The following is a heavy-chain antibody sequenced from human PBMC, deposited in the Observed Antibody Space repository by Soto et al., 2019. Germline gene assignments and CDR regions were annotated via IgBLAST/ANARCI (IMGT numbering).Heavy chain of an antibody. CDR2: IYHSGST. V-gene: IGHV4-30-2*01. J-gene: IGHJ3*02. CDR1: GGSISSGGYS. CDR3: AGGDYYDSSGYYVAFDI. Sequence: PSETLSLTCAVSGGSISSGGYSWSWIRQPPGKGLEWIGYIYHSGSTYYNPSLKSRVTISVDRSKNQFSLKLSSVTAADTAVYYCAGGDYYDSSGYYVAFDIWGQGTMVTVSS. D-gene: IGHD3-22*01.